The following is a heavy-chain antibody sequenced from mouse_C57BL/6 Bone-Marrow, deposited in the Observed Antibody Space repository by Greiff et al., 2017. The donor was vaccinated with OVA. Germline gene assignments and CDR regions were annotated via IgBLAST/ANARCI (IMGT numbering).Heavy chain of an antibody. CDR3: ASSYYSNRAWFAY. Sequence: QVQLQQSGPGLVAPSQSLSITCTVSGFSLTSYVVDWVRQSPGKGLEWLGVIWGVGSTNYNSALKSRLSISKDNSKSQVFLKMNSLQTDDTAMYYCASSYYSNRAWFAYWGQGTLVTVSA. CDR2: IWGVGST. J-gene: IGHJ3*01. V-gene: IGHV2-6*01. D-gene: IGHD2-5*01. CDR1: GFSLTSYV.